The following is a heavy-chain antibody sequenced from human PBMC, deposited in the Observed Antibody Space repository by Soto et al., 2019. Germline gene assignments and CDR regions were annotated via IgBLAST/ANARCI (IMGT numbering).Heavy chain of an antibody. D-gene: IGHD3-22*01. Sequence: QVQLVESGGGVVQPGRSLRLSCAASGFTFSSYGMHWVRQAPGKGLEWVAVISYDGSNKYYADSVKGRFTISRDNSKNTLYLQMNSLRAEDTAVYYCAKDTAYDRSGYEPHAFDIWGQGTMVTVSS. CDR2: ISYDGSNK. V-gene: IGHV3-30*18. J-gene: IGHJ3*02. CDR3: AKDTAYDRSGYEPHAFDI. CDR1: GFTFSSYG.